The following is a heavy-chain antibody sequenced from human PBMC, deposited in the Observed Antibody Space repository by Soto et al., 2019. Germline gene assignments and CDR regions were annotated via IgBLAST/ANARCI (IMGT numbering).Heavy chain of an antibody. CDR3: ARGGRFLEWLFSGSNWFDP. J-gene: IGHJ5*02. D-gene: IGHD3-3*01. CDR2: IIPIFGTA. Sequence: SVKVSCKASGGTFSSYAISWVRQAPGQGLEWMGGIIPIFGTANYAQKFQGRVTITADESTSTAYMELSSLRSEDTAVYYCARGGRFLEWLFSGSNWFDPWGQGTLVTVSS. CDR1: GGTFSSYA. V-gene: IGHV1-69*13.